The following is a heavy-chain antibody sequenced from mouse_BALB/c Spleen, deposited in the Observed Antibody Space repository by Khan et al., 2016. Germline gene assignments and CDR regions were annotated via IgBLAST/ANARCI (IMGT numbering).Heavy chain of an antibody. CDR3: ARGGYQAWFTY. J-gene: IGHJ3*01. D-gene: IGHD3-1*01. Sequence: VQLQQSGTELVRPGASVKLSCKASGYTFTIYWISWVKQRPGQGLEWIGNIYPSDSYTNYNQKFKDKATLTVDKSSSTAYMQLSSPTSEDSAVYYCARGGYQAWFTYWGQGTLVTVSA. CDR2: IYPSDSYT. V-gene: IGHV1-69*02. CDR1: GYTFTIYW.